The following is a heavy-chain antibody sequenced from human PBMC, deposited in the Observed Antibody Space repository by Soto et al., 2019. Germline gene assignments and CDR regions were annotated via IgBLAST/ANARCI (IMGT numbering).Heavy chain of an antibody. Sequence: EVQLVESGGGLVQPGRSLRLSCAASGFTFDDYAMHWVRQAPGKGLEWVSGISWNSGSIGYADSVKGRFTISRDNAKNSLYLQMNSLRAEDTALYYCAKDIRRYYGSRNQFDYWGQGTLVTVSS. CDR2: ISWNSGSI. CDR3: AKDIRRYYGSRNQFDY. D-gene: IGHD3-10*01. J-gene: IGHJ4*02. V-gene: IGHV3-9*01. CDR1: GFTFDDYA.